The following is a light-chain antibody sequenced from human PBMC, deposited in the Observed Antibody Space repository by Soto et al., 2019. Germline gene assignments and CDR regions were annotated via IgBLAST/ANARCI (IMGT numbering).Light chain of an antibody. J-gene: IGKJ5*01. Sequence: EIVLTQSPGTLSLSTGGRATVSXRASQSFSLSQLAWYQHKPGXAPRXXXDHXSSRATGSPDRFSGGGSGTDFTLTISRLEPEDFAVYYCQQYGYSTSTFGPGTRLEIK. V-gene: IGKV3-20*01. CDR2: HXS. CDR3: QQYGYSTST. CDR1: QSFSLSQ.